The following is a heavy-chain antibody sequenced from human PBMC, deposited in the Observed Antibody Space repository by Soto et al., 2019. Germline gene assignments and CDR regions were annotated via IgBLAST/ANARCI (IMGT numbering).Heavy chain of an antibody. Sequence: ASVKVSCKASGGTFSSYAISWVRQAPGQGLEWMGGIIPIFGTANYAQKFQGRVTITADESTSTAYMELSSLRSEDTAVYYCAREGSRDVDTAMAPKSYYYYGMDVWGQGTTVTVSS. CDR2: IIPIFGTA. V-gene: IGHV1-69*13. J-gene: IGHJ6*02. CDR3: AREGSRDVDTAMAPKSYYYYGMDV. CDR1: GGTFSSYA. D-gene: IGHD5-18*01.